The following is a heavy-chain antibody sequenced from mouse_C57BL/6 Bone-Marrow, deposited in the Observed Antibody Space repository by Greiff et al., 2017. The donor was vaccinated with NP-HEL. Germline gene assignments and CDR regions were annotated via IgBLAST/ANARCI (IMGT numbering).Heavy chain of an antibody. V-gene: IGHV5-17*01. CDR2: ISSGSSTI. Sequence: DVKLQESGGGLVKPGGSLKLSCAASGFTFSDYGMHWVRQAPEKGLEWVAYISSGSSTIYYADTVKGRFTISRDNAKNTLFLQMTSLRAEDTAMYYCARSGNYDYWGQGTTLTVSS. J-gene: IGHJ2*01. CDR3: ARSGNYDY. D-gene: IGHD2-1*01. CDR1: GFTFSDYG.